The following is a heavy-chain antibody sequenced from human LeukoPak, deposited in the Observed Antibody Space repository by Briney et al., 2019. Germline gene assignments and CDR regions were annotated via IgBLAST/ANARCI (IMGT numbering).Heavy chain of an antibody. CDR2: IKEDGSEK. CDR3: ARNWGYFDY. V-gene: IGHV3-7*04. J-gene: IGHJ4*02. D-gene: IGHD7-27*01. CDR1: GFTFSSYW. Sequence: GGALRLSCAASGFTFSSYWMISVRQAPGKGLEWVATIKEDGSEKYYGGSVKGRFTISRDNAKNSLYLQMNSLRGEDTAVYHCARNWGYFDYWGQGTLVTVS.